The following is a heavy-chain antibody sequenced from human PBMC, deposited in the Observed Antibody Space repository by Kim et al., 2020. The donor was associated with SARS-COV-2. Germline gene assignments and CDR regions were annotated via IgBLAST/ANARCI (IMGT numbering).Heavy chain of an antibody. CDR1: GFTFSSYG. Sequence: GGSLRLSCAASGFTFSSYGMHWVRQAPGKGLEWVAVISYDGSNKYYADSVKGRFTISRDNSKNTLYLQMNSLRAEDTAVYYCAKPVSSTFRGRPEFDYWGQGTLVTVSS. D-gene: IGHD2-15*01. J-gene: IGHJ4*02. CDR2: ISYDGSNK. V-gene: IGHV3-30*18. CDR3: AKPVSSTFRGRPEFDY.